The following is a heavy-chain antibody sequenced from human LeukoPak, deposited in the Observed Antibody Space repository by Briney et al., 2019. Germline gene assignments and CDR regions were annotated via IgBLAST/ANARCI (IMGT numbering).Heavy chain of an antibody. CDR3: ATETIGRHYDY. D-gene: IGHD1-14*01. CDR1: GFTFSSCG. CDR2: IGPTGTDR. Sequence: GGSLRLSCAASGFTFSSCGFNWVRQAPGKGLEWVSSIGPTGTDRYYADSVRGRFTISRDNAKNSMYLQMDSLRDEDAAVYYCATETIGRHYDYWGQGTLLTVSS. J-gene: IGHJ4*02. V-gene: IGHV3-21*01.